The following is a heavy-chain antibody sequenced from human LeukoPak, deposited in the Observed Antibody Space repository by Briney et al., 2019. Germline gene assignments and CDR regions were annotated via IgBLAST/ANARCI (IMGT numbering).Heavy chain of an antibody. Sequence: GWSLRLSCAASGFTFSSYGMSWVRQAPGKGLEWVSTISGSGDSTYYADSVKGRFTISRGNSKNTLYLQVNSVRAEDTAVYYCAKDRRDGGYSFGYFDFWGQGTLVTVSS. CDR1: GFTFSSYG. CDR2: ISGSGDST. V-gene: IGHV3-23*01. CDR3: AKDRRDGGYSFGYFDF. D-gene: IGHD5-18*01. J-gene: IGHJ4*02.